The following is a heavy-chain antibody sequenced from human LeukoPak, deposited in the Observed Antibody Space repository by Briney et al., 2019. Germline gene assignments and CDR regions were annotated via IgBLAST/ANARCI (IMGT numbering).Heavy chain of an antibody. V-gene: IGHV3-21*01. J-gene: IGHJ3*02. CDR1: GFTFSSYA. CDR3: SGSGWTTDAFDI. CDR2: ISTTSTSI. D-gene: IGHD6-19*01. Sequence: GGSLRLSCSASGFTFSSYAMNWVRQAPGKGLEWVSSISTTSTSIYYADSVKGRFTISRDNAKNSLYLQMNSLRAEDTAVYYCSGSGWTTDAFDIWGQGTMVTVSS.